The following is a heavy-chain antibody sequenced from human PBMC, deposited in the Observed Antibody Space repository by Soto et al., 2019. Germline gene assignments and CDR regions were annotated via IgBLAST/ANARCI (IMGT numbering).Heavy chain of an antibody. V-gene: IGHV3-23*01. CDR1: GFTFSNYG. CDR2: IGRGGDT. D-gene: IGHD5-18*01. J-gene: IGHJ6*02. Sequence: EVQLLESGGGLVQPGGSPRLSCEVSGFTFSNYGMNWVRQAPDKGLEWVSTIGRGGDTYYADSVKGRFTISRDNSKNTLFLQMNSLRAEDTALYFCAKDGTTASIHYYGMDVWGQGTTVTVSS. CDR3: AKDGTTASIHYYGMDV.